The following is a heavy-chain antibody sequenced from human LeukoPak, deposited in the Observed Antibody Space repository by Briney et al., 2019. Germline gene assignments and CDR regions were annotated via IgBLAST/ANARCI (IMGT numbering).Heavy chain of an antibody. CDR2: IFDSGSP. D-gene: IGHD5-24*01. J-gene: IGHJ4*02. CDR1: GGSIGSYH. V-gene: IGHV4-59*08. CDR3: ARHDDNGYYFFDT. Sequence: SETLSLTCTVSGGSIGSYHWSWVRQPPGKGLEWIGYIFDSGSPSYKPALKSRVTISLDTSKNQFSLRLGSATAADTAVYYCARHDDNGYYFFDTWGQGTLVTVSS.